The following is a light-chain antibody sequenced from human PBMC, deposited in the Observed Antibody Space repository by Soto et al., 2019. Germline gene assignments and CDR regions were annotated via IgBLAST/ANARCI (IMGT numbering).Light chain of an antibody. V-gene: IGKV1-39*01. CDR2: GAS. Sequence: DIPMTQSPSSLSASVGDRVTITCRASQSISGYLNWYQHKAGKAPKVLISGASTLHNGVPSRFSGRGAGTDFTLTISSLQPEDVATYYCQQSLTTLLTFGGGTRVEI. CDR3: QQSLTTLLT. CDR1: QSISGY. J-gene: IGKJ4*01.